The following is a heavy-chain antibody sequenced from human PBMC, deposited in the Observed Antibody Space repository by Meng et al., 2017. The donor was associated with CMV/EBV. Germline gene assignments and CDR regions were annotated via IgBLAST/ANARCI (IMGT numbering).Heavy chain of an antibody. CDR2: IRYEGSNK. J-gene: IGHJ6*02. D-gene: IGHD2-15*01. CDR1: GFTFSSYG. V-gene: IGHV3-30*02. Sequence: GGSLRLSCAASGFTFSSYGMHWVRQAPGKWLEWVAFIRYEGSNKYYADSVKGRFTISTDNSKHTLYLQMNSLRAEDTSVYDCARDGIVVVVAATSYYGMDVWGQGTTVTVSS. CDR3: ARDGIVVVVAATSYYGMDV.